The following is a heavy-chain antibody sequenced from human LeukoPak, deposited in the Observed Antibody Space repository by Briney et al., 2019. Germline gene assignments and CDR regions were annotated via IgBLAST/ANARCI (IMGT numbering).Heavy chain of an antibody. Sequence: SETLSLTCTVSGGSISSYYWSWIRQPPGKGLEWIGSIYYSGTTYYNPSLKSRVTISVDTSKNQFSLKLNSVTAADTAVYYCARNGDSSNSMGNAFDIWGQGTMVTVSS. CDR2: IYYSGTT. V-gene: IGHV4-59*12. D-gene: IGHD3-22*01. CDR1: GGSISSYY. CDR3: ARNGDSSNSMGNAFDI. J-gene: IGHJ3*02.